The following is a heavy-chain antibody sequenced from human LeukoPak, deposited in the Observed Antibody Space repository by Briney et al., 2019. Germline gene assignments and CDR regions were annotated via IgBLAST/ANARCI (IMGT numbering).Heavy chain of an antibody. Sequence: GGSLRLSCAVSGFTFSNYWMSWVRQAPGKGLEWVANIKQDGSGKYYVDSVKGRFTISRDNAKNSLYLQMNSLRAEDTAVYYCARGSHANHGHWGQGTLVTVSS. V-gene: IGHV3-7*01. D-gene: IGHD2-8*01. CDR3: ARGSHANHGH. J-gene: IGHJ4*02. CDR2: IKQDGSGK. CDR1: GFTFSNYW.